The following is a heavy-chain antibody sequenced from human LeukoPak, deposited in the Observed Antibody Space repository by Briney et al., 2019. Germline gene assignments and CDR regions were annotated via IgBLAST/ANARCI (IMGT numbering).Heavy chain of an antibody. D-gene: IGHD6-13*01. CDR3: AKDMGSGWQQLETDAFDI. CDR1: GFTFDDYA. V-gene: IGHV3-9*03. CDR2: ISWNSGSI. Sequence: GGSLRLSCAASGFTFDDYAMHWVRQAPGKGLEWVSGISWNSGSIGYADSVKGRFTISRDNAKNSLYLQMNSLRAEDMALYYCAKDMGSGWQQLETDAFDIWGQGTMVTVSS. J-gene: IGHJ3*02.